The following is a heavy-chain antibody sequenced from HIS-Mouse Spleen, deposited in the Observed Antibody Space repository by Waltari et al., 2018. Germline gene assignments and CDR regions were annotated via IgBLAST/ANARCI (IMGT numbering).Heavy chain of an antibody. V-gene: IGHV4-39*01. Sequence: QLQLQESGPGLVKPSETLSLTCTVSGGSISSSSYYWGWIRQPPGKGLEWIGGIYYSGSPYYNPSLKGRVTLSVDTSKNPFSLELSSVTAADTAVYYCGRIPRLRGSGSNSRFYFYYWGQGTLVTVSS. D-gene: IGHD3-10*01. CDR3: GRIPRLRGSGSNSRFYFYY. J-gene: IGHJ4*02. CDR1: GGSISSSSYY. CDR2: IYYSGSP.